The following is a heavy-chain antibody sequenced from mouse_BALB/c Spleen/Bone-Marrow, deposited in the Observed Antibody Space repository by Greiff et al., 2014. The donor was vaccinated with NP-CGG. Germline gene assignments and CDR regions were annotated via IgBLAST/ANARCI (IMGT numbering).Heavy chain of an antibody. D-gene: IGHD1-1*01. J-gene: IGHJ3*01. Sequence: EVKVVESGPELVKPGASVKMSCKASGYTFTSYVMHWVKQKPGQGLEWIGYIIPYNDGTNYNEKFKGKATLTSDKSSSTAYMELSSLTSEDSAVYYCARPYYYGSSGDSWFAYWGQGTLVTVSA. V-gene: IGHV1-14*01. CDR3: ARPYYYGSSGDSWFAY. CDR1: GYTFTSYV. CDR2: IIPYNDGT.